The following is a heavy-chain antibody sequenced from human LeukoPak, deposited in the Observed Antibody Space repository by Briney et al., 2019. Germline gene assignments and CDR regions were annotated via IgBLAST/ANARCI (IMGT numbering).Heavy chain of an antibody. CDR2: INHSGLT. Sequence: PSETLSLTCAVYGESFSAFYWSWIRQPPGKGLEWIGEINHSGLTNYNTSLTSRVTMSVDTSKNQFSLKLTSVTAADTAVYYCARDGSGYSDPVDYWGQGTLVTVSS. J-gene: IGHJ4*02. CDR3: ARDGSGYSDPVDY. V-gene: IGHV4-34*01. CDR1: GESFSAFY. D-gene: IGHD3-22*01.